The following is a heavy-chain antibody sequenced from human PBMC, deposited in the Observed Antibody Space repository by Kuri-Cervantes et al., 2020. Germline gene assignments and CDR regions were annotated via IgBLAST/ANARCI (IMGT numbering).Heavy chain of an antibody. CDR1: GYTFVDYY. V-gene: IGHV1-2*02. D-gene: IGHD2/OR15-2a*01. J-gene: IGHJ6*04. CDR2: IYPKSGFT. Sequence: ASVKVSCKASGYTFVDYYLHWVRQAPGQGLEWMGWIYPKSGFTNLLQKFQGRVTLTRDTSMNTAYMELSRLKSDDTAVYFCARGTHYFGSRSGRDEHYLVVWGKGTKVTVSS. CDR3: ARGTHYFGSRSGRDEHYLVV.